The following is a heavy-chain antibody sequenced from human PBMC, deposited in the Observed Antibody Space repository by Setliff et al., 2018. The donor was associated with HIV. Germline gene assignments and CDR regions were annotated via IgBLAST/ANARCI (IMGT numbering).Heavy chain of an antibody. Sequence: ASVKVSCKASGYTFTSYPMHWVRQAPGQGLEWMGVINTSGGSAGYAEKFRGRVTMTRDTSTSTVYMDLRNLRSEDTAAYYCARNQGDSSGWYAGDYWGHGTQVTVSS. CDR3: ARNQGDSSGWYAGDY. CDR1: GYTFTSYP. D-gene: IGHD6-19*01. J-gene: IGHJ4*01. CDR2: INTSGGSA. V-gene: IGHV1-46*01.